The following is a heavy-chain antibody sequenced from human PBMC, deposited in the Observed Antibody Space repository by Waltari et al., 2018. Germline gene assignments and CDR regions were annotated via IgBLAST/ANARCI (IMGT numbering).Heavy chain of an antibody. V-gene: IGHV4-59*01. J-gene: IGHJ6*03. Sequence: QVQLQESGPGLVKPSETLSLTCTVSGGSISSYYWSWIRQPPGKGLEWIGYIYYSGSTNDKPSLKSRVTISVDTSKNQFSLKLSSVTAADTAVYYCARGRGYDIVTGYSYYYMDVWGKGTTVTVSS. D-gene: IGHD3-9*01. CDR2: IYYSGST. CDR1: GGSISSYY. CDR3: ARGRGYDIVTGYSYYYMDV.